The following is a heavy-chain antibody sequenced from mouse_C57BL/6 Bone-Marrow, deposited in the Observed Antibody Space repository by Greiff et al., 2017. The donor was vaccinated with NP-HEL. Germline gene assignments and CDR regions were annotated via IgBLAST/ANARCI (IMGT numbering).Heavy chain of an antibody. CDR1: GYAFSSSW. J-gene: IGHJ2*01. D-gene: IGHD1-1*01. CDR2: IYPGDGDT. CDR3: AREGDYYGYYFDY. Sequence: VQRVESGPELVKPGASVKISCKASGYAFSSSWMNWVKQRPGKGLEWIGRIYPGDGDTNYNGKFKGKATLTADKSSSTAYMQLSSLTSEDSAVYFCAREGDYYGYYFDYWGQGTTLTVSS. V-gene: IGHV1-82*01.